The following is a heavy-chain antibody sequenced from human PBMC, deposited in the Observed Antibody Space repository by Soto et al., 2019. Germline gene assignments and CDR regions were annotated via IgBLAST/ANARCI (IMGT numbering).Heavy chain of an antibody. Sequence: EVQLVESGGGLIQPGGSLRLSCATSGFTFSRYWMGWVRQAPGKGLEWVANIKQDGSEKFYVDSVKGRFTISSDNAKNSLYLQMNSLRAEDTAVYYCARDAYSSGPYFDHWGQGTLVTVSS. CDR1: GFTFSRYW. CDR3: ARDAYSSGPYFDH. D-gene: IGHD6-19*01. J-gene: IGHJ4*02. V-gene: IGHV3-7*04. CDR2: IKQDGSEK.